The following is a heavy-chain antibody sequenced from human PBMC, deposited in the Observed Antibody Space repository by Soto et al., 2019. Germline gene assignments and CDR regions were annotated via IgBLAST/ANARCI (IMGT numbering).Heavy chain of an antibody. V-gene: IGHV1-3*01. Sequence: ASVKVSCKASGYAFTSYAMHWVRQAPGQRLEWMGWINAGNGNTKYSQKFQGRVTITRDTSASTAYMELSSLRFEDTAVYYCARVGSYDILTGYYRYYYYYYGMDVWGQGTTVTVSS. CDR3: ARVGSYDILTGYYRYYYYYYGMDV. D-gene: IGHD3-9*01. CDR1: GYAFTSYA. CDR2: INAGNGNT. J-gene: IGHJ6*02.